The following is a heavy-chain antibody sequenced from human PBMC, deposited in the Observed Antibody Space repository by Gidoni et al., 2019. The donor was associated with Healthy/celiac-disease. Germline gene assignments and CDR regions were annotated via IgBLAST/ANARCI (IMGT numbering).Heavy chain of an antibody. Sequence: EVQLLESGGGLVQPGGSLSLPCAASGFPFCSYAMRWVPPDPGKGLEWVSAISGSGGSTYYADSVKGRFTISRDNSKNTLYLQMNSRRAEDTAVYYCAKDDLITMVRGLYYYYGMDVWGQGTTVTVSS. J-gene: IGHJ6*02. CDR3: AKDDLITMVRGLYYYYGMDV. D-gene: IGHD3-10*01. CDR2: ISGSGGST. CDR1: GFPFCSYA. V-gene: IGHV3-23*01.